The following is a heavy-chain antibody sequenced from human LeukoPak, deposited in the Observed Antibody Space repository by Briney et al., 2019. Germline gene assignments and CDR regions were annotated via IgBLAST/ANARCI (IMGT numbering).Heavy chain of an antibody. CDR1: GFTFSNAW. V-gene: IGHV3-15*01. J-gene: IGHJ4*02. CDR2: IKSKTDGGTT. CDR3: TTQYSSGWDFDY. Sequence: GGSLRLSCAASGFTFSNAWMSWVRQAPGKGLEWVGRIKSKTDGGTTDYAAPVKGRFTISRDDSENTLYLQMNSLKTEDTAVYYCTTQYSSGWDFDYWGQGTLVTVSS. D-gene: IGHD6-19*01.